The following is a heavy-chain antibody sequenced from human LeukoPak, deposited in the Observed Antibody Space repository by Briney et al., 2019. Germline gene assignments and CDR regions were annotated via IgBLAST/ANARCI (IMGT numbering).Heavy chain of an antibody. J-gene: IGHJ5*02. D-gene: IGHD6-25*01. CDR1: GYTFTVYY. Sequence: ASVKVSCKASGYTFTVYYMHWVRQAPGQGLEWMGWINPNSGGTNYAQKFQGRVTMTRDTSISTAYMELSRLRSDDTAVYYCAKDGERLIPTRWFDPWGQGTLVTVSS. CDR3: AKDGERLIPTRWFDP. CDR2: INPNSGGT. V-gene: IGHV1-2*02.